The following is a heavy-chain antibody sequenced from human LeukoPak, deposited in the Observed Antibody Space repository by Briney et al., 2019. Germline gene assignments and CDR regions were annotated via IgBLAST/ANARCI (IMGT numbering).Heavy chain of an antibody. Sequence: TSETLSLTCTVSGVSISSYYWSWIRQPAGKGLEWIGRIYISGTNYNPSLKSRVSMSVDTSKNQFSLKLSSVTAADTAVYYCARDLEARSAVNWFDPRGQGTLVTVSS. J-gene: IGHJ5*02. CDR3: ARDLEARSAVNWFDP. CDR2: IYISGT. CDR1: GVSISSYY. V-gene: IGHV4-4*07.